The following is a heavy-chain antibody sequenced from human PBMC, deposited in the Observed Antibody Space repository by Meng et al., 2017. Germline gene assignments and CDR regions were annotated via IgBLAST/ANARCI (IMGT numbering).Heavy chain of an antibody. CDR2: IYPGDSDT. D-gene: IGHD5-18*01. V-gene: IGHV5-51*01. CDR3: ASGYSYGHGSRAFDI. Sequence: GESLKISCKGSGYSFTSYWIGWVRQMPGKGLEWMGIIYPGDSDTRYSPSFQGQVTISADKSISTAYLHWSSLKASDTAMYYCASGYSYGHGSRAFDIWGQGTMVTVSS. J-gene: IGHJ3*02. CDR1: GYSFTSYW.